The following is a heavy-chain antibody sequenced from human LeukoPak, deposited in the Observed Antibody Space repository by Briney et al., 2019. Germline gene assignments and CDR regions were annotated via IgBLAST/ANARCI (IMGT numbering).Heavy chain of an antibody. CDR1: GYTFTGYY. CDR2: INPNNGGT. D-gene: IGHD3-3*01. J-gene: IGHJ6*02. CDR3: ATGFGVVIKGRTYYYYGMDV. V-gene: IGHV1-2*02. Sequence: ASVKVSCKASGYTFTGYYMHWVRQAPGQGLEGMGWINPNNGGTNYAQNFQGRVTMTRDSSISTAYMELSRLRSDDTAVYYCATGFGVVIKGRTYYYYGMDVWGQGTTVTVSS.